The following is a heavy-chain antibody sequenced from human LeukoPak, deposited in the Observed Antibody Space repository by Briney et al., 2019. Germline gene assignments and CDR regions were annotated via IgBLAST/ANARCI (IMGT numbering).Heavy chain of an antibody. CDR2: ISSSSSYI. CDR3: ARDASADILTGYYLRKDPPPTY. J-gene: IGHJ4*02. Sequence: GGSLRLSCAASGFTFSSYSMNWVRQAPGKGLEWVSSISSSSSYIYYADSVKGRFTISRDNAKNSLYLQMNSLRAEDTAVYYCARDASADILTGYYLRKDPPPTYWGQGTLVTVSS. CDR1: GFTFSSYS. D-gene: IGHD3-9*01. V-gene: IGHV3-21*01.